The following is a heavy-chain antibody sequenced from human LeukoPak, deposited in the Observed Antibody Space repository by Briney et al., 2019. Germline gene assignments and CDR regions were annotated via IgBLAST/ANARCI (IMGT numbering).Heavy chain of an antibody. CDR2: ISYDGSNK. D-gene: IGHD3-3*01. Sequence: GGSLRLSCEVSGFTFSSNAMHWVRQAPGKGLEWVAVISYDGSNKNFADSVKGRFTVSRDNSKHTLYLHMNSLRSDDTAMYYCATGGKFDFWRCYHIDNWGQGALRTVSS. V-gene: IGHV3-30*04. CDR1: GFTFSSNA. J-gene: IGHJ4*02. CDR3: ATGGKFDFWRCYHIDN.